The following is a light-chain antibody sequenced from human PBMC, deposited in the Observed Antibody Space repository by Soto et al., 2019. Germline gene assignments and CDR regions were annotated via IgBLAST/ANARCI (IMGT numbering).Light chain of an antibody. V-gene: IGKV1-13*02. Sequence: AIQLTQSPSSLSASVGDRVTLTCQASQGISSALAWYQQKPGRAPKLLMFDASSLESGVPSRFSGSGSGTDFTLTISSLQPEDFATYYCQQFNSYPYTFGQGTKLEIK. CDR1: QGISSA. CDR2: DAS. CDR3: QQFNSYPYT. J-gene: IGKJ2*01.